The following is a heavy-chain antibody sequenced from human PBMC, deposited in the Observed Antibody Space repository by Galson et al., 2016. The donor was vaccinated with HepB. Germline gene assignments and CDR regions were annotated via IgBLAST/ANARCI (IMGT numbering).Heavy chain of an antibody. J-gene: IGHJ3*02. V-gene: IGHV1-2*02. CDR3: ARIKEELRRAFDI. CDR1: GYTFTADY. Sequence: SVKVSCKASGYTFTADYMHWVRQAPGQGLEWMGWINPNSGGTHYAQKFQGRVTLTRDTSISTAYMELSRLISDDTAVYYCARIKEELRRAFDIWGQGTMLTVSS. CDR2: INPNSGGT. D-gene: IGHD1-7*01.